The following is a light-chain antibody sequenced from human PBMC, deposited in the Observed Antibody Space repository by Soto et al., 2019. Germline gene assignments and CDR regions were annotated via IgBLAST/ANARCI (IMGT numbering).Light chain of an antibody. CDR3: SSYTTSNTWV. V-gene: IGLV2-14*03. Sequence: QSALTQPASVSGSSGQSITISCTGSSNDVGAFNYVSWYRHSPGEAPKVLIRGVSIRPSGVSIRFSASKSANTASLTISGLQAEDEALYYCSSYTTSNTWVFGGGTKLTVL. J-gene: IGLJ3*02. CDR2: GVS. CDR1: SNDVGAFNY.